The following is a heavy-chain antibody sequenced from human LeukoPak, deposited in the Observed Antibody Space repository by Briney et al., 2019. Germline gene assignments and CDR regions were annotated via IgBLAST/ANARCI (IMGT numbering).Heavy chain of an antibody. CDR1: GYTFTNYY. Sequence: GAPVQVSCKACGYTFTNYYIHWVRQAPGQGLEWMGRIKPNSGDTDYAQKFRGRVTVTRDTSISTAHMELSRLKFNDTAVYYFARDRDYGEYLGDYWGQGILVTVTS. V-gene: IGHV1-2*06. J-gene: IGHJ4*02. D-gene: IGHD4-17*01. CDR3: ARDRDYGEYLGDY. CDR2: IKPNSGDT.